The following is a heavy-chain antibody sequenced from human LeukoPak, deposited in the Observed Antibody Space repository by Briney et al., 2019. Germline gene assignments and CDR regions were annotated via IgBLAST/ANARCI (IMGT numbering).Heavy chain of an antibody. D-gene: IGHD1-26*01. CDR3: ARGGGSGSREFDY. CDR2: IYYSGST. CDR1: GGSISSGGYY. Sequence: SETLSLTCTVSGGSISSGGYYWSWIRQHPGKGLGWIGYIYYSGSTYYNPSLKSRVTISVDTSKNQFSLKLSSVTAADTAVYYCARGGGSGSREFDYWGQGTLVTVSS. J-gene: IGHJ4*02. V-gene: IGHV4-31*03.